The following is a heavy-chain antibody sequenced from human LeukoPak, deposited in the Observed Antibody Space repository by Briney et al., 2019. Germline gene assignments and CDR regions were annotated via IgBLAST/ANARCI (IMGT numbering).Heavy chain of an antibody. CDR2: VYYSGST. Sequence: PSETLSLTCTVSGGSLSGFYWSWIRQPPGKGLEWIGYVYYSGSTYYNPSLKSRVTISVDTSKNQFSLKLSSVTAADTAVYYCAASDYDFWSGYNFDYWGQGTLVTVSS. CDR3: AASDYDFWSGYNFDY. J-gene: IGHJ4*02. CDR1: GGSLSGFY. D-gene: IGHD3-3*01. V-gene: IGHV4-59*08.